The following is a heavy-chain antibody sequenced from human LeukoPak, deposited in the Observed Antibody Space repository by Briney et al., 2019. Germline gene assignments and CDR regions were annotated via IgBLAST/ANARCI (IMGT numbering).Heavy chain of an antibody. J-gene: IGHJ4*02. Sequence: SETLSLTCTVSGYSISSGYYWGWIRQPPGKGLEWIGSIYHSGSTYYNPSLKSRVTISVDTSKNQFSLKLSSVTAADTAVYYCARGGDTWGQGTLVTVSS. CDR3: ARGGDT. V-gene: IGHV4-38-2*02. D-gene: IGHD3-16*01. CDR2: IYHSGST. CDR1: GYSISSGYY.